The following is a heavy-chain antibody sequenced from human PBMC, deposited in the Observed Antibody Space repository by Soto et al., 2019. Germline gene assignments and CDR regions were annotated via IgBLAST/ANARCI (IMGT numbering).Heavy chain of an antibody. CDR1: GITVTRCV. J-gene: IGHJ4*02. Sequence: EVQLVESGGGLVQPGGSLRLSCTASGITVTRCVMNWVRQAPGKGLEWVSVISSDVSSYYADSVKGRFIIYRDISKNTLFLEMNSLRVEDTAVYYCARDTLGGAYDLWHGGQGPRVTV. D-gene: IGHD3-3*01. V-gene: IGHV3-66*01. CDR3: ARDTLGGAYDLWH. CDR2: ISSDVSS.